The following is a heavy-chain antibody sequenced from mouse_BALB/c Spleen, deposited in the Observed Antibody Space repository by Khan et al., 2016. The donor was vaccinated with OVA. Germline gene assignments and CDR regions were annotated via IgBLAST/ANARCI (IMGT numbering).Heavy chain of an antibody. CDR2: IWGGGGT. CDR3: ARAYYRFDGYYAMDY. Sequence: VQLQQSGPGLVAPSQSLSITCTVSGFSLSRYNIHWVRQPPGKGLEWLGVIWGGGGTDYNSTLKSRLSIRKDNSKSQVLLKMNSLQTDDTAIYYCARAYYRFDGYYAMDYWVQGTSVTVSS. CDR1: GFSLSRYN. V-gene: IGHV2-6-4*01. D-gene: IGHD2-14*01. J-gene: IGHJ4*01.